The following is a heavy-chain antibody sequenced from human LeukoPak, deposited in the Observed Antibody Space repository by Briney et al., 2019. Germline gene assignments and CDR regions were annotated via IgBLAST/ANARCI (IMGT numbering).Heavy chain of an antibody. Sequence: GRSPRLSCAASGFTFDDYAMHWVRQAPGKGLEWVSGISWNSGSIGYADSVKGRFTISRDNAKNSLYLQMNSLRAEDTALYYCARAPYYYYDSGSGTRVTGNPDYWGQGTLVTVSS. CDR1: GFTFDDYA. CDR3: ARAPYYYYDSGSGTRVTGNPDY. J-gene: IGHJ4*02. D-gene: IGHD3-10*01. V-gene: IGHV3-9*01. CDR2: ISWNSGSI.